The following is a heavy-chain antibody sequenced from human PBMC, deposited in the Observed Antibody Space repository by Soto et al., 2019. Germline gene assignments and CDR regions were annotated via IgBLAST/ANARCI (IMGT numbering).Heavy chain of an antibody. CDR3: AVTPYDFWSGYWAY. J-gene: IGHJ4*02. CDR2: INPNSGGT. CDR1: GYTFTGYY. D-gene: IGHD3-3*01. V-gene: IGHV1-2*02. Sequence: ASVKVSGKASGYTFTGYYMHWVRQAPGQGLEWMGWINPNSGGTNYAQKFQGRVTMTRDTSISTAYMELSRLRSDDTAVYYCAVTPYDFWSGYWAYWGQGTLVTVSS.